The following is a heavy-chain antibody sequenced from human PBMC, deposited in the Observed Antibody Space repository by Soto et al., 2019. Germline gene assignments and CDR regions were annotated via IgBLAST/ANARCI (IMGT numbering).Heavy chain of an antibody. CDR3: ARVRTRVTVGAPFDY. CDR2: INPSGGST. Sequence: ASVKVSCKASGYTFTSYYMHWVRQAPGQGLEWMGIINPSGGSTSYAQKFQGRVTMTRDTSTSTVYMELSSLRSEDTAVYYCARVRTRVTVGAPFDYWGQGTLVTFSS. V-gene: IGHV1-46*01. D-gene: IGHD1-26*01. J-gene: IGHJ4*02. CDR1: GYTFTSYY.